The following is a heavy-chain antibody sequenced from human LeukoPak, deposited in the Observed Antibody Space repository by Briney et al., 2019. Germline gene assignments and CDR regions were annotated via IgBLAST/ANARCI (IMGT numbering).Heavy chain of an antibody. Sequence: GGSLRLSCAASGFTFSSYAMHWVRQAPGKGLEWVAVISYDGNNKYYADSVKGRFTISRDNPKNTLYLQMNSLRVEDTAVYSCVRESYDDMHFDYWGQGTPVTASS. CDR3: VRESYDDMHFDY. CDR2: ISYDGNNK. J-gene: IGHJ4*02. CDR1: GFTFSSYA. D-gene: IGHD3-3*01. V-gene: IGHV3-30-3*01.